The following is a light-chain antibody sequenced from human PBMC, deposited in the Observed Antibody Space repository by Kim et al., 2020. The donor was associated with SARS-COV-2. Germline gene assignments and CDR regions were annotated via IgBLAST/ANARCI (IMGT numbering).Light chain of an antibody. CDR1: RSNIGRNI. CDR3: ATWDDSLNEYV. CDR2: SDN. V-gene: IGLV1-44*01. Sequence: GQRVTISCSGSRSNIGRNIVNWYQQFPGTAPKLLMYSDNQRPSGGPDRFSGSKSGTSASLAISGLQSEDEADYYCATWDDSLNEYVFGTGTKVTVL. J-gene: IGLJ1*01.